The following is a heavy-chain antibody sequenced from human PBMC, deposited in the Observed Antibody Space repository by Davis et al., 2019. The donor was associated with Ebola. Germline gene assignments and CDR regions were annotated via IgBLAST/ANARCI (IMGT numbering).Heavy chain of an antibody. Sequence: GGSLRLSCAASGFTFSDYYMSWIRQAPGKGLEWVSYISSSSSYTNYADSVKGRFTISRDNAKNSLYLQMNSLRAEDTAVYYCARALISSLGGMDVWGQGTTVTVSS. V-gene: IGHV3-11*06. D-gene: IGHD6-19*01. J-gene: IGHJ6*02. CDR3: ARALISSLGGMDV. CDR1: GFTFSDYY. CDR2: ISSSSSYT.